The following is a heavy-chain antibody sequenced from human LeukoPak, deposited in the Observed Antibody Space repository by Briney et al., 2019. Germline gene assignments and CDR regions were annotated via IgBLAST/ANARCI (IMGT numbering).Heavy chain of an antibody. D-gene: IGHD5-24*01. CDR1: GFTFSSRDW. V-gene: IGHV3-48*03. CDR3: ARAAEMAWIDY. Sequence: GGSLRLSCVASGFTFSSRDWMTWVRQAPGKGLEWVSYISSSGSTIYYADSVKGRFTISRDNAKNSLYLQMNSLRAEDTAVYYCARAAEMAWIDYWGQGTLVTVSS. CDR2: ISSSGSTI. J-gene: IGHJ4*02.